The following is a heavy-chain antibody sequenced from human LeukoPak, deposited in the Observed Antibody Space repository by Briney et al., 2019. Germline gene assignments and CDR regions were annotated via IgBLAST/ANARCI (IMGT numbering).Heavy chain of an antibody. V-gene: IGHV1-46*01. CDR1: GYTFTSYY. CDR2: INPSGGST. Sequence: ASVKVSCKASGYTFTSYYMHWVRQAPGQGFELVGIINPSGGSTNYAQKFQGRVTMTRDTSTSTVYMELSSLRSDDTAVYYCARDLGGSYQDYWGQGTLVTVSP. J-gene: IGHJ4*02. D-gene: IGHD1-26*01. CDR3: ARDLGGSYQDY.